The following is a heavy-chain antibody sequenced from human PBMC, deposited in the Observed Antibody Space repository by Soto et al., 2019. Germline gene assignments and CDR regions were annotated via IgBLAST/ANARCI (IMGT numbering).Heavy chain of an antibody. CDR1: GGSMTSYY. CDR2: VYSSGGT. Sequence: SETLSLTCTVSGGSMTSYYWTWIRQPAGKGLEWIGRVYSSGGTHYNPSLKSRVTISLDTSKNQFSLRLLSVTDADTAVYFCARGQRFSDWFDPWGQGTLVT. CDR3: ARGQRFSDWFDP. D-gene: IGHD3-3*01. V-gene: IGHV4-4*07. J-gene: IGHJ5*02.